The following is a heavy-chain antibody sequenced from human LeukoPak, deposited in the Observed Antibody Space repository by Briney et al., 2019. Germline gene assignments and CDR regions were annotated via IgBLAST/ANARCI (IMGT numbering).Heavy chain of an antibody. CDR1: GFTFSSYA. D-gene: IGHD3-9*01. Sequence: GGSLRLSCAASGFTFSSYAMHWVRQAPGKGLEWVAVISYDGSNKYYADSVKGRFTISRDNSKNTLYLQMNSLRAEDTAVYYCAKSVDILTGYYIYYYYYMDVWGKGTTVTISS. V-gene: IGHV3-30*04. CDR2: ISYDGSNK. CDR3: AKSVDILTGYYIYYYYYMDV. J-gene: IGHJ6*03.